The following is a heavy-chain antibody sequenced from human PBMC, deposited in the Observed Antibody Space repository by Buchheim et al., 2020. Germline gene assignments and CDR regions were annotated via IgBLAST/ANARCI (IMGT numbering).Heavy chain of an antibody. CDR3: ARDDYYYYYGMDV. CDR2: IYSGGST. Sequence: EVQLVESGGGLVQPGGSLRLSCAASGFTVSSNYMSWVRQAPGKGLEWVSVIYSGGSTYYADAVKGRFTISRENSKNTLYLQMNSLRAEDTAVYYCARDDYYYYYGMDVWGQGTT. V-gene: IGHV3-66*01. CDR1: GFTVSSNY. J-gene: IGHJ6*02.